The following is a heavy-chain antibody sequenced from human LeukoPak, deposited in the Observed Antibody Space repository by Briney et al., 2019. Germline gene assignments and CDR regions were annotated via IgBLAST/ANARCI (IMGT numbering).Heavy chain of an antibody. CDR3: ARTSSIADH. Sequence: PSETLSLTCAVYGGSFSGYYWSWIRQPPGKGLEWIGEINHSGSTNYNPSLKSRVTISVDTSKHQFSLKLSSVTAADTAVYYCARTSSIADHWGQGTLVTVSS. J-gene: IGHJ4*02. CDR2: INHSGST. CDR1: GGSFSGYY. D-gene: IGHD6-6*01. V-gene: IGHV4-34*01.